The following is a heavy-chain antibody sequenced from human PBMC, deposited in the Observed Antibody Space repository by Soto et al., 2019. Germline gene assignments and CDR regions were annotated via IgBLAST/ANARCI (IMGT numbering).Heavy chain of an antibody. CDR1: GGTFSSYA. D-gene: IGHD5-12*01. CDR2: IIPIFGTA. Sequence: SVKVSCKASGGTFSSYAISWVRQAPGQGLEWMGGIIPIFGTANYAQKFQGRVTITADESTSTAYMELSSLRSEDTAVYYCARLPQVAIRLHWFDPLGQGTLVTVSS. J-gene: IGHJ5*02. V-gene: IGHV1-69*13. CDR3: ARLPQVAIRLHWFDP.